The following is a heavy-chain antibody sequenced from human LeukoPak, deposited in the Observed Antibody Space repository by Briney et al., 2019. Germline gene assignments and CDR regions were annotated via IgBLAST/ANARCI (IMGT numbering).Heavy chain of an antibody. CDR2: ISSSSHK. Sequence: GGSLRLSCEASDFNFSGYTLNWVRQAPGKGLEWVSSISSSSHKYYVDSVKGRFTISRDNAENSLYLQMNSLRVEDTAVYYCATSDGAFDIWGQGKMVTVSP. CDR1: DFNFSGYT. CDR3: ATSDGAFDI. J-gene: IGHJ3*02. D-gene: IGHD5-24*01. V-gene: IGHV3-21*01.